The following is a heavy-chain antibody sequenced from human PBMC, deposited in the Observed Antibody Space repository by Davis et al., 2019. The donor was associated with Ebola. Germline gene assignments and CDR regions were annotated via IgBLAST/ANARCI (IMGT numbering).Heavy chain of an antibody. Sequence: GESLKISCVASGLTFSSYWMHWVRQVPGKGLLWVSRMNNDGSTIDYADSVKGRFTISRDNAKSTLYLQMNSLSDEDTAVYYCARAGNYRFDYWGQGTLVTVSS. CDR1: GLTFSSYW. J-gene: IGHJ4*02. V-gene: IGHV3-74*01. D-gene: IGHD1-7*01. CDR3: ARAGNYRFDY. CDR2: MNNDGSTI.